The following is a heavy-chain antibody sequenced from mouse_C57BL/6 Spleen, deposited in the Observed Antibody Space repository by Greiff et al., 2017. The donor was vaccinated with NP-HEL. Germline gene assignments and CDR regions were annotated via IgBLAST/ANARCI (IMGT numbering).Heavy chain of an antibody. CDR3: ARSSAGDYFDD. Sequence: QVQLQQPGAELVKPGASVKLSCKASGYTFTSYWMHWVKQRPGQGLEWIGMIHPNSGSTNYNEKFKSKATLTVDKSSSTAYMQLSSLTSEDSAVYYCARSSAGDYFDDWGQGTTLTVSS. CDR2: IHPNSGST. J-gene: IGHJ2*01. V-gene: IGHV1-64*01. CDR1: GYTFTSYW.